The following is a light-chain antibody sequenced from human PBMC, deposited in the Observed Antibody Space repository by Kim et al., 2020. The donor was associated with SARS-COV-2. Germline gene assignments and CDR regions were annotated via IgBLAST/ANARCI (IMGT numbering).Light chain of an antibody. V-gene: IGLV1-40*01. CDR2: GNN. CDR3: QSYDNSLSGVRV. J-gene: IGLJ3*02. CDR1: ASLGSGDD. Sequence: GQMVTICSTGASLGSGDDVHWYQQLPGSAARLLIFGNNHRPSGVPDRFSGSKSGTSASLAISGLQADDEAHYYCQSYDNSLSGVRVFGGGTQLTVL.